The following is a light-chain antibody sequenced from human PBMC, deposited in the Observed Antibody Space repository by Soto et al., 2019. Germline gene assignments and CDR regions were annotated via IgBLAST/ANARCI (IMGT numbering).Light chain of an antibody. Sequence: QSALTQPASVSGSPGQSITISCTGTSSDIGDYNYVSWYQQYPGKVPKLVIYDVSHRPSGGSNRFSGSKSRNTASLTISGLQAEDEADYYCSSSTTPTSLVVFGGGTKVTVL. CDR2: DVS. V-gene: IGLV2-14*01. CDR3: SSSTTPTSLVV. CDR1: SSDIGDYNY. J-gene: IGLJ3*02.